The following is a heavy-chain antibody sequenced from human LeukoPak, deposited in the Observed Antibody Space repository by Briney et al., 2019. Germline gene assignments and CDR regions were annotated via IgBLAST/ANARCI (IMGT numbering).Heavy chain of an antibody. V-gene: IGHV3-23*01. CDR1: GFSFSAYA. CDR3: ARGTGTTAYFDY. Sequence: PGGSLRLSCAASGFSFSAYAMSWVRQAPGKGLEWVSVISGSGASTYYADSVKGRFTISRDNAKNSLYLQVNSLRAEDTAVYYCARGTGTTAYFDYWGQGTPVTVSS. CDR2: ISGSGAST. J-gene: IGHJ4*02. D-gene: IGHD1-1*01.